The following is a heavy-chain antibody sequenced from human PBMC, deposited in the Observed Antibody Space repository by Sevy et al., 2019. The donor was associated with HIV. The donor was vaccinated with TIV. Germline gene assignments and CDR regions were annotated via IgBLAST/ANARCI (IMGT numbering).Heavy chain of an antibody. V-gene: IGHV3-23*01. D-gene: IGHD2-8*01. J-gene: IGHJ4*02. CDR2: LSFGCGKI. CDR3: AREGCTKPHDY. Sequence: GGSLRLSCAASAFTFNIYSMSWVRQTPGKGLEWVATLSFGCGKINHADSVKGRFTMSRDDSKNAVYLQMNNLRVEDTAIYYCAREGCTKPHDYWGQGTLVTVSS. CDR1: AFTFNIYS.